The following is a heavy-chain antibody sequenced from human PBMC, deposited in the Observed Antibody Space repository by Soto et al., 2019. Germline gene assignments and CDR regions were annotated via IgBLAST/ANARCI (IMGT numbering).Heavy chain of an antibody. CDR2: IGSAGDT. D-gene: IGHD3-10*01. CDR1: GSTFSNYD. V-gene: IGHV3-13*01. CDR3: ARGIGTRYFVSGSSRFDP. J-gene: IGHJ5*02. Sequence: EMQLVESGGGLVQPGGSLRLSCAASGSTFSNYDMHWVRQVTGKGLEWVSGIGSAGDTYYPGSVKGRFTISRDNARNSLYLQMDSLRAGDTAVYFCARGIGTRYFVSGSSRFDPWGLGNLVTVSS.